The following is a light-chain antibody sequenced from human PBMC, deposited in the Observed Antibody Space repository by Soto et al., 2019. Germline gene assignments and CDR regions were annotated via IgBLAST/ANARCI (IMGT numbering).Light chain of an antibody. CDR2: NAS. Sequence: DIQMTQYTSTLSSSVGDRVTITCRASRNIERWLAWYQQKPGKPPKLLILNASTLGSGVPSRFSGSGSGTEFTLTISGLQPDDFATYYCQQSYNSPYTLAHGTKVDI. V-gene: IGKV1-5*01. CDR3: QQSYNSPYT. J-gene: IGKJ3*01. CDR1: RNIERW.